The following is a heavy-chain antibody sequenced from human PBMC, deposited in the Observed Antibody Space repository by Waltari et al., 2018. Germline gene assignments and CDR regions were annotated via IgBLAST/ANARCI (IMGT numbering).Heavy chain of an antibody. J-gene: IGHJ4*02. CDR2: IYSGGTT. V-gene: IGHV3-53*01. CDR1: GFTVSNNY. Sequence: EVQLVESGGGLMQPGGSLRLSCAAPGFTVSNNYMSWVRQAPGKGLEWVSFIYSGGTTHYADSVKGRFTISRDNSKNTLYLQMNSLRAEDTAVYYCARGAPRDWGQGTLVTVSS. CDR3: ARGAPRD.